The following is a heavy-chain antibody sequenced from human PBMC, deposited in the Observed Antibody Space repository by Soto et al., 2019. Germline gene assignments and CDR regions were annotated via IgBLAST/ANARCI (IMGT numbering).Heavy chain of an antibody. CDR2: INAGNGNK. V-gene: IGHV1-3*01. CDR3: ASLHAVVTLKEYYYYYYGMDV. J-gene: IGHJ6*02. D-gene: IGHD2-15*01. Sequence: ASVKVSCKASGYTFTSYAMHWVRQAPGQRLEWMGWINAGNGNKKYSQKFQGRVTITRDTSASTAYMELSSLRSEDTAVYYCASLHAVVTLKEYYYYYYGMDVWGQRTTVTVSS. CDR1: GYTFTSYA.